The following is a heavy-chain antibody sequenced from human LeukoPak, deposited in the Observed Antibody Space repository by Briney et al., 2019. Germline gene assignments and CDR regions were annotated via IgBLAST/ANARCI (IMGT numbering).Heavy chain of an antibody. D-gene: IGHD6-6*01. V-gene: IGHV3-21*01. CDR1: GFTFSSYS. Sequence: GGSLRLSCAASGFTFSSYSMNWVRQAPGKGLEWVSSISSSSYIYYADSVKGRFTISRDNAKNSLYLQMNSLRAEDTAVYYCARSYSSSSHPYYYYMDVWGKGTTVTVSS. CDR2: ISSSSYI. CDR3: ARSYSSSSHPYYYYMDV. J-gene: IGHJ6*03.